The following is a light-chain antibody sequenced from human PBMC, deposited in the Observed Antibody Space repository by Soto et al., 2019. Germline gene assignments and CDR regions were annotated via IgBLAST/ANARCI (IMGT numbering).Light chain of an antibody. Sequence: EIMLTQSPGTLSLSPVERATLSCRASQSVSSSYLAWYQQKPGQAPRLLIYGASSRATGIPDRFSGSGSGTDFTLTISRLEPEDFAVYYCQQYGSSPWTFGQGTKVDI. J-gene: IGKJ1*01. CDR1: QSVSSSY. CDR2: GAS. CDR3: QQYGSSPWT. V-gene: IGKV3-20*01.